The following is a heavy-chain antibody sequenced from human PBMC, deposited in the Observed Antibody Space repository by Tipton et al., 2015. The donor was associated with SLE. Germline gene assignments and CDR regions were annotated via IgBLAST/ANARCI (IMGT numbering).Heavy chain of an antibody. CDR3: ARDRMAGHHDAFDI. J-gene: IGHJ3*02. V-gene: IGHV4-34*09. CDR2: INHSGST. CDR1: GGSFSGYY. D-gene: IGHD5-24*01. Sequence: TLSLTCAVYGGSFSGYYWSWIRQPPGKGLEWIGEINHSGSTNYNPSLKSRVTISVDTSKNQFSLKLSSVTAADTAVYYCARDRMAGHHDAFDIWGQGTMVTASS.